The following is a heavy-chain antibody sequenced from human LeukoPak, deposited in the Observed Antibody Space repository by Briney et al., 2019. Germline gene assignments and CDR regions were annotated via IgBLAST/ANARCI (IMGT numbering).Heavy chain of an antibody. CDR1: GFTFSIYG. Sequence: GGSLSLSCAASGFTFSIYGMQWVRQAPGNGLEPVAFISYDASNQYYSDSVKGRFTISRDNSKNTLYLQMNSLRAEDTAVYYCAKDRLAYCSSTSCYAGAGFDYWGQGTLVTVSS. J-gene: IGHJ4*02. V-gene: IGHV3-30*18. CDR3: AKDRLAYCSSTSCYAGAGFDY. CDR2: ISYDASNQ. D-gene: IGHD2-2*01.